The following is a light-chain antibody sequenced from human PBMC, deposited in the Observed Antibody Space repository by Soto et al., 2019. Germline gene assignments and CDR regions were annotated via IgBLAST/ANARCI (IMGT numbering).Light chain of an antibody. CDR3: SSYAASNNLGV. J-gene: IGLJ2*01. CDR1: SSDVGGYNY. V-gene: IGLV2-8*01. CDR2: EVN. Sequence: QSALTQPPSASGSPGQSVTISCIGTSSDVGGYNYVSWYQQHPGKAPKLMIYEVNKRPSGVPDRFSGSKSGNTASLTVSGLQAEDEADYYCSSYAASNNLGVFGGGTKLTVL.